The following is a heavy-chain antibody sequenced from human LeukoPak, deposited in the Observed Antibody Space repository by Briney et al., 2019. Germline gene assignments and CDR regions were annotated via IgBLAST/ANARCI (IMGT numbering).Heavy chain of an antibody. J-gene: IGHJ3*02. CDR2: FDPEDGET. CDR3: ARGERFLEWLPMKRPHAFDI. Sequence: GASVKVSCKVSGYTLTELSMHWVRQAPGKGLEWVGGFDPEDGETIYAQKLQGRVTMTTDTSTSTAYMELRSLRSDDTAVYYCARGERFLEWLPMKRPHAFDIWGQGTMVTVSS. CDR1: GYTLTELS. D-gene: IGHD3-3*01. V-gene: IGHV1-24*01.